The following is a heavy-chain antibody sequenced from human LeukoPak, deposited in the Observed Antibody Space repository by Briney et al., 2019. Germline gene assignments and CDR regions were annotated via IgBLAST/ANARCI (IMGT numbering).Heavy chain of an antibody. J-gene: IGHJ4*02. V-gene: IGHV3-30-3*01. CDR2: ISYDGSNK. D-gene: IGHD6-13*01. CDR1: RFTFSSYA. CDR3: AREGGSSRTEEGFDY. Sequence: GGSLRLSCAASRFTFSSYAMHWVRQAPGKGLEWVAVISYDGSNKYYADSVKGRFTISRDNSKNTLYLQMNSLRAEDTAVYYCAREGGSSRTEEGFDYWGQGTLVTVSS.